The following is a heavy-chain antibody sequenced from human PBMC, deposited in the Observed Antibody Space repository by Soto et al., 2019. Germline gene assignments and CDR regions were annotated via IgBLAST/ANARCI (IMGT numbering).Heavy chain of an antibody. CDR3: ARGGYCSSTSCYSYFDY. V-gene: IGHV1-3*01. CDR1: GYTFTSYA. D-gene: IGHD2-2*01. J-gene: IGHJ4*02. Sequence: QVQLVQSGAEVKKPGASVKVSCKASGYTFTSYAMHWVRQAPGQRLEWMGWINAGNGNTKYSQKFQGRVTITRDTSASTAYMELSSLRSEDTAVYYCARGGYCSSTSCYSYFDYWGQGTLVTVSS. CDR2: INAGNGNT.